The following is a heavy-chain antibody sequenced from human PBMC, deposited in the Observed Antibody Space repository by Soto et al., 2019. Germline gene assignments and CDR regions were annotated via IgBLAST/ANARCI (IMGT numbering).Heavy chain of an antibody. J-gene: IGHJ6*01. CDR2: INPDSGRT. Sequence: QVQLVQPGPQVGKPGASVKVSCKASGYTFTGYYLHWVRQAPGQGLEWMGYINPDSGRTRYAQKFQGTVTMTRDTSITTAYLELSSLKYVDSAIFYCALSFSQTNIDVW. V-gene: IGHV1-2*02. CDR3: ALSFSQTNIDV. CDR1: GYTFTGYY.